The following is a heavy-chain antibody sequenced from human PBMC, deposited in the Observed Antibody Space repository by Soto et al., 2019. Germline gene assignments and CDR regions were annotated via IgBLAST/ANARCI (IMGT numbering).Heavy chain of an antibody. CDR1: GGSFSGYY. J-gene: IGHJ4*02. CDR2: VNHGGTS. V-gene: IGHV4-34*01. CDR3: ARGSYYYDSSGYYHY. Sequence: SETLSLTCAVHGGSFSGYYWDWIRQPPGKGLEWIGEVNHGGTSNYNPSLKSRAIISVDTSKNQFFLKLSSVTAADTAVYYCARGSYYYDSSGYYHYWGQGTLVT. D-gene: IGHD3-22*01.